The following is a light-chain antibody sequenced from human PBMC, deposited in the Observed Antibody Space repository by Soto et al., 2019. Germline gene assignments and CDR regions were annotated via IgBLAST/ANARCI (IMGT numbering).Light chain of an antibody. J-gene: IGKJ4*01. CDR2: GAS. CDR3: QQTFITPPLT. Sequence: DIQMTQSPSSLSASIGDRITITCRASQSISTYLNWYQQKPGKAPSLLIYGASTLQSGVPSRFSGSGSATDFNLTISSLQPEDFATYYCQQTFITPPLTFGGGTQVEIK. CDR1: QSISTY. V-gene: IGKV1-39*01.